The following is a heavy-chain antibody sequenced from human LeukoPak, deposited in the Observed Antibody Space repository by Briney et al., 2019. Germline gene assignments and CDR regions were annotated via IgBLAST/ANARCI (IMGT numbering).Heavy chain of an antibody. CDR1: GGTFSSYA. CDR3: ARAYYDSSGYYSFDY. CDR2: IIPILGIA. V-gene: IGHV1-69*04. Sequence: SVKVSCKASGGTFSSYAIRWVRQAPGQGREWMGRIIPILGIANYAQKFRGRVTITADKSTSTAYMELSSLRSEDTAVYYCARAYYDSSGYYSFDYWGQGTLVTVSS. D-gene: IGHD3-22*01. J-gene: IGHJ4*02.